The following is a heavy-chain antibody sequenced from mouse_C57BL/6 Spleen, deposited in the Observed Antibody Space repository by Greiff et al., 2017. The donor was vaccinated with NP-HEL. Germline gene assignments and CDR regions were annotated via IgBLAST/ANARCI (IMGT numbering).Heavy chain of an antibody. Sequence: QVQLQQPGAELVKPGASVKLSCKASGYTFTSYWMQWVKQRPGQGLEWIGEIDPSDSYTNYNQKFKGKATLTVDTSSSTAYMQLSSLTSEDSAVYYCARGGDGSSLYWYFEVWGTGTTVTVSS. D-gene: IGHD1-1*01. CDR3: ARGGDGSSLYWYFEV. CDR1: GYTFTSYW. V-gene: IGHV1-50*01. CDR2: IDPSDSYT. J-gene: IGHJ1*03.